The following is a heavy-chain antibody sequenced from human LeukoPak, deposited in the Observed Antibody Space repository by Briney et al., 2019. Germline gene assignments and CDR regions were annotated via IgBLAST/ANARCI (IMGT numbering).Heavy chain of an antibody. CDR1: GGSISSGSYY. J-gene: IGHJ6*03. CDR3: ARVGEPPYDILTGYYSRYYYYYMDV. CDR2: IYTSGST. Sequence: PSQTLSLTYTVSGGSISSGSYYWSWIRQPGGKGLEWIVRIYTSGSTFYNPSLKSRVTISVDTSKNQFSLKLSSVTAADTAVYYCARVGEPPYDILTGYYSRYYYYYMDVWGKGTTVTVSS. V-gene: IGHV4-61*02. D-gene: IGHD3-9*01.